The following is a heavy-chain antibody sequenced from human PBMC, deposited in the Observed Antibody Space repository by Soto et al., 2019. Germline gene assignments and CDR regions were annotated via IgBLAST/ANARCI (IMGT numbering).Heavy chain of an antibody. Sequence: QVQLVQSGAEVKKPGASVKVSCKASGYTFTDYHIHWVRHAPGQGLEIMGWINANNGGAGSAQQFQGRVTVTRDTSITTVYMELSNLRSDDTAVYYCAREGGSETLQPSYNWFDTWGQGTLVTVAS. D-gene: IGHD6-25*01. V-gene: IGHV1-2*02. J-gene: IGHJ5*02. CDR3: AREGGSETLQPSYNWFDT. CDR2: INANNGGA. CDR1: GYTFTDYH.